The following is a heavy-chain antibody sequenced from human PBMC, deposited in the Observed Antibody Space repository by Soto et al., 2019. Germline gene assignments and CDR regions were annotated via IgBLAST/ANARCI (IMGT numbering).Heavy chain of an antibody. J-gene: IGHJ5*02. CDR2: ISGSGGST. CDR3: AKDKRITIFGVVIA. D-gene: IGHD3-3*01. CDR1: GFAFSSYA. V-gene: IGHV3-23*01. Sequence: EVQLLEFGGGLVQPGGSLRLSSAACGFAFSSYAMSWVRQAPGKGLEWVSAISGSGGSTYYADSVKGRFTISRDNSKNTLYLQMNSLRAEDTAVYYCAKDKRITIFGVVIAWGQGTLVTVSS.